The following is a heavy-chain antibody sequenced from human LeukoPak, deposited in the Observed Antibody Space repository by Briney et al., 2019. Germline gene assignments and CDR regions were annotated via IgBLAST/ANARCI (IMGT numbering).Heavy chain of an antibody. CDR3: ARRSLYSGSNNY. D-gene: IGHD1-26*01. Sequence: SETLSLTCTVSGGSISSSSYYWGWLRQPPGKGLEWIVSIYYSGSTYYNPSLKSRGTRSVDTSKNQISLKLSTVTAADTAVYYCARRSLYSGSNNYWGQGTLVTVSS. CDR1: GGSISSSSYY. V-gene: IGHV4-39*01. CDR2: IYYSGST. J-gene: IGHJ4*02.